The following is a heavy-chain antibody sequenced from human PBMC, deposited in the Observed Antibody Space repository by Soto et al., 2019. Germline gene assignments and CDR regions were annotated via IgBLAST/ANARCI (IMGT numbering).Heavy chain of an antibody. D-gene: IGHD1-7*01. J-gene: IGHJ4*01. V-gene: IGHV3-33*01. Sequence: GGSLRLSCAASGFTFSSYGMHWVRQAPGKGLEWVAVIWYDGSNKYYADSVKGRFTISRDNSKNTLYLQMNSLRAEDTAVYYCARGYNRNYGPDFDYWGHGTLVTVSS. CDR2: IWYDGSNK. CDR3: ARGYNRNYGPDFDY. CDR1: GFTFSSYG.